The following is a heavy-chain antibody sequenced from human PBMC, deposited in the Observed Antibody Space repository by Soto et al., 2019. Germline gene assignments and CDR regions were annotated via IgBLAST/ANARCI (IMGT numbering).Heavy chain of an antibody. Sequence: GGSLRLSCATSGFAFNLYSMNWVRQAPGKGLEWISYIGNNTNSTYYADSVKGRFTISRDNAKNTLYLQMNSLRAEDTAVYYCAKLFRLTAKKGFYYDSSGYYPPRGVHFDYWGQGTLVTVSS. CDR2: IGNNTNST. CDR3: AKLFRLTAKKGFYYDSSGYYPPRGVHFDY. D-gene: IGHD3-22*01. J-gene: IGHJ4*02. CDR1: GFAFNLYS. V-gene: IGHV3-48*01.